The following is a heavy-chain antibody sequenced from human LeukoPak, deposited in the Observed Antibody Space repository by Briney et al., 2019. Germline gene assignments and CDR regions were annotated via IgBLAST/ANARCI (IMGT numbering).Heavy chain of an antibody. CDR3: ARVRSGSSGIIPYDY. V-gene: IGHV1-8*03. D-gene: IGHD3-10*01. CDR1: GYTFTSYD. J-gene: IGHJ4*02. CDR2: MNPNSGNT. Sequence: GASVKVSCKASGYTFTSYDINWVRQATGQGLEWMGWMNPNSGNTGYAQKFQGRVTITRNTSISTAYMELRSLRSDDTAVYYCARVRSGSSGIIPYDYWGQGTLVTVSS.